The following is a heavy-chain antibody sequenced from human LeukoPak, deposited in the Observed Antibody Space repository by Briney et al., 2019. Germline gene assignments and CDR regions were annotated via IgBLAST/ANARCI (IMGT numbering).Heavy chain of an antibody. CDR1: GFTFSSYG. CDR3: ARGGYYGSGGYFPLGY. J-gene: IGHJ4*02. V-gene: IGHV3-33*01. Sequence: GGSLRLSCAASGFTFSSYGMHWVRQAPGKGLEWVAVIWYDGSNKYYADSVKGRSTISRDNSKNTLYLQMNSLRAEDTAVYYCARGGYYGSGGYFPLGYWGQGTLVTVSS. CDR2: IWYDGSNK. D-gene: IGHD3-10*01.